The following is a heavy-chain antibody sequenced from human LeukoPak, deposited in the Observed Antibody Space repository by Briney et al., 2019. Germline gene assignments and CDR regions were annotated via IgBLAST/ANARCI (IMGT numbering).Heavy chain of an antibody. Sequence: GRSLRLSCAASGFTFSSYGMHWVRQAPGKGLEWVAVIWYDGSNKYYADSVKGRFTISRDNSKNTLYLQMNSLRAEDTAVYYCARERRDGYNTYFDYWGQGTLVTVSS. CDR2: IWYDGSNK. CDR3: ARERRDGYNTYFDY. CDR1: GFTFSSYG. V-gene: IGHV3-33*01. J-gene: IGHJ4*02. D-gene: IGHD5-24*01.